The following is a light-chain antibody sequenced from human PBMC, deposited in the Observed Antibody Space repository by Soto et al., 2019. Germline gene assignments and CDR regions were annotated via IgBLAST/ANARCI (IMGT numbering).Light chain of an antibody. CDR3: QQYGSSPLT. J-gene: IGKJ4*01. CDR2: GAS. V-gene: IGKV3-20*01. CDR1: QSVSSSY. Sequence: EIVLTQSPGTLSLSPGERATLSCMSSQSVSSSYLAWYQQKPGQAPRLLIYGASNRATGIPDRFSGSGSGTDFTLTVSRLEPEDFAVYFCQQYGSSPLTFGGGTKVDIK.